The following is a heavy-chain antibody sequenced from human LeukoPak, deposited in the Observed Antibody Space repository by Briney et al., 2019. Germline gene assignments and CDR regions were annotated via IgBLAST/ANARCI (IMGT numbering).Heavy chain of an antibody. CDR3: AREIYDSSGYYPIDY. V-gene: IGHV1-69*04. J-gene: IGHJ4*02. CDR2: IIPILGTA. Sequence: ASVKVSCKASGGTFSSYAISWGRQAPGQGLEWMGRIIPILGTANYAQKFQGRVTITADKSTSTAYMELSSLRSEDTAVYYCAREIYDSSGYYPIDYWGQGTLVTVSS. D-gene: IGHD3-22*01. CDR1: GGTFSSYA.